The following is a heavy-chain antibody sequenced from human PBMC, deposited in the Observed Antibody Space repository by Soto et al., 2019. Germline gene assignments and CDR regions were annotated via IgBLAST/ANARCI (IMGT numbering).Heavy chain of an antibody. CDR2: INTDGSST. CDR3: ARGHTTNWYYYYFGMDV. D-gene: IGHD1-1*01. J-gene: IGHJ6*02. CDR1: GFTFNDYW. Sequence: EVQLVESGGGLVQPGGSLRLSCEASGFTFNDYWMHWVRQVPGKGLVWVSRINTDGSSTSYADSVKGRFTISRDNAKKTLYLQMNSLRAADTAVYYCARGHTTNWYYYYFGMDVWGQGTTVTVSS. V-gene: IGHV3-74*01.